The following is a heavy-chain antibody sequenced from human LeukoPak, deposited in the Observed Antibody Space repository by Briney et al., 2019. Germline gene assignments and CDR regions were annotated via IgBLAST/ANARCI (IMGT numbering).Heavy chain of an antibody. J-gene: IGHJ4*02. CDR1: GFTFSDYW. V-gene: IGHV3-74*01. Sequence: GGSLRLSCAASGFTFSDYWMHWVRQAPGKGLVWVSRINSDGSSTRYADSVKGRFTISRDNAKNSLYLQMNSLRVEDTAVYYCARGPGGYPFDYWGQGTLVTVSS. D-gene: IGHD3-10*01. CDR3: ARGPGGYPFDY. CDR2: INSDGSST.